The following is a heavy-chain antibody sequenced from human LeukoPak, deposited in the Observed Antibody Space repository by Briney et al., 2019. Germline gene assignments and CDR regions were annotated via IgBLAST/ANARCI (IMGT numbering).Heavy chain of an antibody. Sequence: GGSLRLSCAGSGFTFSTYSMNWVRQAPGKGLEWVSSITSSNNYIYYADSMKGRFTISRDNAKNSLYLQMNSLRAEDTALYYCAKDINYGDSGYDFDYWGQGTLVTVSS. V-gene: IGHV3-21*04. CDR2: ITSSNNYI. CDR1: GFTFSTYS. CDR3: AKDINYGDSGYDFDY. J-gene: IGHJ4*02. D-gene: IGHD5-12*01.